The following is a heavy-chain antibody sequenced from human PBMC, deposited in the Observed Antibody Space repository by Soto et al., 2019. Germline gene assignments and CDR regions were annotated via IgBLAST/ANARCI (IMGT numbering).Heavy chain of an antibody. CDR1: GFTFSGSA. V-gene: IGHV3-73*01. J-gene: IGHJ4*02. CDR2: IRSKANSYAT. D-gene: IGHD2-8*01. CDR3: TIPSMAY. Sequence: EVQLVESGGGLVQPGGSLKLFCAASGFTFSGSAMHWVRQASGKGLEWVGRIRSKANSYATAYAASVKGRFNISRDDSKNTAYLQMNSLKTEDTAVYYCTIPSMAYWGQGTLVTVSS.